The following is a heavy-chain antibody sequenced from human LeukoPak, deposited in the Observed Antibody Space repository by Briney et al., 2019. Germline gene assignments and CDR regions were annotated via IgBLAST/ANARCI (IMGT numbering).Heavy chain of an antibody. CDR3: ARQRRFGEPWYFDY. V-gene: IGHV4-39*01. CDR1: GGSISNYH. CDR2: IYYSGNT. J-gene: IGHJ4*02. D-gene: IGHD3-10*01. Sequence: SETLSLTCTVSGGSISNYHWGWVRQSPGKGLEWIGSIYYSGNTYYNPSLKSRVTISVDTSKNQFSLKLSSVTAADTDIYYCARQRRFGEPWYFDYWGQGALVTVSS.